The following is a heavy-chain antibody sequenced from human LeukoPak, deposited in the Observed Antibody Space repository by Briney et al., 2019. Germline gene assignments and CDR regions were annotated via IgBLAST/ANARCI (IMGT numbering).Heavy chain of an antibody. Sequence: SETLSLTCTVSGXFISSYYWSWIRQPPGKGLEWIVYIYYSGSTNYNPSLKSRVTISVDTSKNQFSLKLSSVTAADTAVYYCARGVYYYDILAGYGNHWFDPWGQGTLVTISS. CDR3: ARGVYYYDILAGYGNHWFDP. CDR2: IYYSGST. J-gene: IGHJ5*02. V-gene: IGHV4-59*01. D-gene: IGHD3-9*01. CDR1: GXFISSYY.